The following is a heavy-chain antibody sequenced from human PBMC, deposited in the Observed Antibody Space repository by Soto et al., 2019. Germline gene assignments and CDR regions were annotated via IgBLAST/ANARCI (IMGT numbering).Heavy chain of an antibody. CDR1: GFSFNNYG. CDR2: ISYDGRSA. D-gene: IGHD5-12*01. V-gene: IGHV3-30*18. Sequence: QELLVESGGGVVQPGRSLRLSCAASGFSFNNYGMHWVRQAPGKGLEWVAVISYDGRSAYYADFVKGRFTASRDNSKNTLYLQMNSLGTEDTAVYFCAKAWLRTTNSWLDPWGQGTLVTVSS. CDR3: AKAWLRTTNSWLDP. J-gene: IGHJ5*02.